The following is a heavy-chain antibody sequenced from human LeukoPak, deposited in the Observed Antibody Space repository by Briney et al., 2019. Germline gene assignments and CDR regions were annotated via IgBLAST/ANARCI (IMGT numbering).Heavy chain of an antibody. J-gene: IGHJ6*03. CDR2: ISHDGTNK. Sequence: GGSLRLSCAGSGFTFSSYAMHWVRQAPGKGLEWVAVISHDGTNKYYADSVKGRFTISRDRSKNTLYLQMNSLRAEDTAVYYCATLKYYFYYMDVWGEGTTVTVSS. V-gene: IGHV3-30-3*01. CDR1: GFTFSSYA. CDR3: ATLKYYFYYMDV.